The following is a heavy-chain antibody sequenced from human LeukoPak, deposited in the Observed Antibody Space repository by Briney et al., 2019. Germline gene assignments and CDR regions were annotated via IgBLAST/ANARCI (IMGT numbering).Heavy chain of an antibody. D-gene: IGHD2-2*01. J-gene: IGHJ4*02. Sequence: GGSLRLSCAASGFTFSSYAMSWVRQTPGMRLEWVSAITDSGDGTYYADSVKGRLTISRDNSKNTLYLQMNSLRAEDTAVYYCAKDSRIVPAATEFDYWGQGTLVTVSS. CDR2: ITDSGDGT. CDR3: AKDSRIVPAATEFDY. CDR1: GFTFSSYA. V-gene: IGHV3-23*01.